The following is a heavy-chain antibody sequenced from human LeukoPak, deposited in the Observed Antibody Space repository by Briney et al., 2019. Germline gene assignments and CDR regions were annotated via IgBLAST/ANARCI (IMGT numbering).Heavy chain of an antibody. CDR2: INHSGST. CDR1: GGSFSGYY. Sequence: SETLSLTCAVYGGSFSGYYWSWIRQPPGKGLEWIAEINHSGSTNYNPSLKSRVTISVDTSKNQFSLKLSSVSAADTAVYYCERGRKYCSGGSCYRGYMDVWGQGTTVTVSS. V-gene: IGHV4-34*01. D-gene: IGHD2-15*01. CDR3: ERGRKYCSGGSCYRGYMDV. J-gene: IGHJ6*02.